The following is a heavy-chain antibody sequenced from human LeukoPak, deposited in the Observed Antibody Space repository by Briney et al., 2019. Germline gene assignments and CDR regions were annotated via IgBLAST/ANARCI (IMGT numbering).Heavy chain of an antibody. CDR3: ARSYYDSSGYRLAAFDI. D-gene: IGHD3-22*01. CDR1: GYSISSGYY. J-gene: IGHJ3*02. CDR2: IYHSGST. V-gene: IGHV4-38-2*01. Sequence: SETLSLTCAVSGYSISSGYYWGWIRPPPGKGLEWIGSIYHSGSTYYHPSLKSRITISVDTSKNQFSLKLSSVIAGDTAVYYCARSYYDSSGYRLAAFDIWSRGTMVTVSS.